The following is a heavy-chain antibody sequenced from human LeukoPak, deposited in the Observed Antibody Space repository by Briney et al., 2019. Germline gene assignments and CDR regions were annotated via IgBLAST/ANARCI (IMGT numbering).Heavy chain of an antibody. CDR2: IDASGTT. CDR3: AKDVMITFGPVMAPPFDY. V-gene: IGHV4-4*07. CDR1: GYSISSGYY. Sequence: SETLSLTCTVSGYSISSGYYWSWIRQPAGKGLEWIGRIDASGTTRYNPFLKSRVTMSVDTSKNQFSLKLASVTAADTAVYFCAKDVMITFGPVMAPPFDYWGQGTLVTVSS. D-gene: IGHD3-16*01. J-gene: IGHJ4*02.